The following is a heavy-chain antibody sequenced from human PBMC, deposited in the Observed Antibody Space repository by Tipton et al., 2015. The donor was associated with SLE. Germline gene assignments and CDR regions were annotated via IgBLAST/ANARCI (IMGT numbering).Heavy chain of an antibody. CDR3: ARDPAARHGMYV. CDR1: GGSISSGGYY. CDR2: IYYSGST. D-gene: IGHD6-6*01. V-gene: IGHV4-31*03. J-gene: IGHJ6*02. Sequence: TLSLTCTVPGGSISSGGYYWSWIRQHPGNGLEWIGYIYYSGSTYYNPSLKSRVTISVDTSKNQFSLKLSTVTAADTAVYYCARDPAARHGMYVWGQGTTVTVAS.